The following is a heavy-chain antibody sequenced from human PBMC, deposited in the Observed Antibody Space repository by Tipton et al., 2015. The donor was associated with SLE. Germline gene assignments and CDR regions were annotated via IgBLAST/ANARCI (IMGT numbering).Heavy chain of an antibody. CDR1: GGSISSGGYY. Sequence: LRLSCTVSGGSISSGGYYWSWIRQHPGKGLEWIGYIYYSGSTYYNPSLKSRVTISVDTSKNQFSLKLSSVTAADTAVYYCARGISRDQTDWFDPWGQGTLVTVSS. CDR3: ARGISRDQTDWFDP. J-gene: IGHJ5*02. CDR2: IYYSGST. V-gene: IGHV4-31*03. D-gene: IGHD2-15*01.